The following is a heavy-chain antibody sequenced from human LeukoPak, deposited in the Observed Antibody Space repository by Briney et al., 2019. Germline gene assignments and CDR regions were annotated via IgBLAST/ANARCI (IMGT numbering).Heavy chain of an antibody. Sequence: PGGSLRPSCAASGFTFSSYWMHWVRQAPGKGQVWVSLINTDGSSTSYADSVKGRFTISRDNAKNTLYMQMNSLRAEDTAVYYCARDTYDSSGYYYGPFDYWGQGTLVTVSS. CDR1: GFTFSSYW. CDR2: INTDGSST. CDR3: ARDTYDSSGYYYGPFDY. V-gene: IGHV3-74*01. J-gene: IGHJ4*02. D-gene: IGHD3-22*01.